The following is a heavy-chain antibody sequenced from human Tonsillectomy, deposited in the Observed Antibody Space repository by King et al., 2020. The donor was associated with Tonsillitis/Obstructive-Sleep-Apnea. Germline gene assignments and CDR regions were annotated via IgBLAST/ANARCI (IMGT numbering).Heavy chain of an antibody. CDR2: INHSGST. V-gene: IGHV4-34*01. Sequence: VQLQQWGAGLLKPSETLSLTCAVYGGSFSGYYWSWIRQPPGKGLEWIGEINHSGSTNYNPSLKSRVTISVDTSKNQFSLKLSSVTAADTAVYYCARWARGSLLGYCSSTSCQNWFDPWGQGTLVTVSS. CDR3: ARWARGSLLGYCSSTSCQNWFDP. D-gene: IGHD2-2*01. CDR1: GGSFSGYY. J-gene: IGHJ5*02.